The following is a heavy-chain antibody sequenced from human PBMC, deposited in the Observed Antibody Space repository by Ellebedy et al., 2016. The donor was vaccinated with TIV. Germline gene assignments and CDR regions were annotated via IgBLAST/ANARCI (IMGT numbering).Heavy chain of an antibody. V-gene: IGHV3-74*01. D-gene: IGHD4-17*01. J-gene: IGHJ4*02. CDR1: GFIFKNFL. CDR2: ISGDGRTT. Sequence: GESLKISCGASGFIFKNFLMYWVRQAPGKGPEWVSRISGDGRTTNYADSVKGRFTISRDSSKNTLFLQMNSLRAEDTAIYYCAKDRNGDYVVYFDYWGQGTLVTVSS. CDR3: AKDRNGDYVVYFDY.